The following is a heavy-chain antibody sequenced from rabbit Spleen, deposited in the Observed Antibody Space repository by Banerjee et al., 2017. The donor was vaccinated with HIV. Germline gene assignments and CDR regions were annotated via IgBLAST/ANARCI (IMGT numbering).Heavy chain of an antibody. CDR2: IYTDSSGST. D-gene: IGHD4-1*01. CDR1: GFSFSSSYW. CDR3: ARDLAGVIGWNLNL. J-gene: IGHJ4*01. Sequence: GSLKLSCTASGFSFSSSYWICWVRQAPGKGLEWIGCIYTDSSGSTYYASWAKGRFTISKTSSTTVTLQMTSLTAADTASYFCARDLAGVIGWNLNLWGPGTLVTVS. V-gene: IGHV1S45*01.